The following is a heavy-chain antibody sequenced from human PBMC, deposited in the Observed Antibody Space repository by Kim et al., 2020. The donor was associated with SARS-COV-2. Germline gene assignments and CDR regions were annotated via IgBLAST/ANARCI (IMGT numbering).Heavy chain of an antibody. D-gene: IGHD2-8*01. Sequence: SETLSLTCTVSGGSVSSGSYYWSWIRQPPGKGLEWIGYIYYSGSTNYNPSLKSRVTISVDTSKNQFSLKLSSVTAADTAVYYCARGRGNGSLDYWGQGTL. CDR2: IYYSGST. J-gene: IGHJ4*02. V-gene: IGHV4-61*01. CDR1: GGSVSSGSYY. CDR3: ARGRGNGSLDY.